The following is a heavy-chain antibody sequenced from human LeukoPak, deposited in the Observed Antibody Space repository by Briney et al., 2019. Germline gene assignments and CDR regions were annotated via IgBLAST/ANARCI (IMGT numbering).Heavy chain of an antibody. J-gene: IGHJ3*02. CDR1: GLTFSSYG. CDR3: AKVTGSGSYLADAFDI. Sequence: GGSLRLSCAASGLTFSSYGMNWVRQAPGKGLGWVSAISGSGDSTYHADSVRGRFTVSRDNSKNTLYLQMRSLSAEDTAVYYCAKVTGSGSYLADAFDIWGHGTVVTVSS. V-gene: IGHV3-23*01. D-gene: IGHD3-10*01. CDR2: ISGSGDST.